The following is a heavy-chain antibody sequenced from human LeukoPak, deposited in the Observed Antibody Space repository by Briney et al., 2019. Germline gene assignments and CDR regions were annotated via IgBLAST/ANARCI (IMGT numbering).Heavy chain of an antibody. CDR1: GYTFTSYG. Sequence: GASVKVSCKASGYTFTSYGISWVRQAPGQGLEWMGWISPYNGNTNYVQKFQDRVTMTTDTSTSTAYMELRSLRSDDTAVYYCARVAMYYYDSSGYHFDYWGQGTLVTVSS. J-gene: IGHJ4*02. D-gene: IGHD3-22*01. V-gene: IGHV1-18*01. CDR2: ISPYNGNT. CDR3: ARVAMYYYDSSGYHFDY.